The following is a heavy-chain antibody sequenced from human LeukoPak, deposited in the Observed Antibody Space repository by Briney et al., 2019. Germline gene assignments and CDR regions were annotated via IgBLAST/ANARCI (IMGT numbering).Heavy chain of an antibody. CDR1: GFTFSSYS. CDR3: ARDSPMTTVTTTYLNI. Sequence: PGGSLRLSCAASGFTFSSYSMNWVRQAPGKGLEWVSSISSSSSYIYYADSVKGRFTISRDNAKNSLYLQTNSLRAEDTAVYYCARDSPMTTVTTTYLNIWGQGTMVTVSS. D-gene: IGHD4-17*01. J-gene: IGHJ3*02. CDR2: ISSSSSYI. V-gene: IGHV3-21*01.